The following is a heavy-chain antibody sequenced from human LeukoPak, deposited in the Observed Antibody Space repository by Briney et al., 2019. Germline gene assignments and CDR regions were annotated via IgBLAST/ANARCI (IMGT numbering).Heavy chain of an antibody. Sequence: GGSLRLSCVTSGLTFSGQWLNWVRQAPGQGLEWVANIKHDGHEKYYVDSVKGRFTISRDDGQNSLSLHMNTVRAEDTAVYYCGYTNNFYHWGQGALVVVSA. J-gene: IGHJ4*02. CDR3: GYTNNFYH. CDR2: IKHDGHEK. CDR1: GLTFSGQW. V-gene: IGHV3-7*01. D-gene: IGHD3-16*02.